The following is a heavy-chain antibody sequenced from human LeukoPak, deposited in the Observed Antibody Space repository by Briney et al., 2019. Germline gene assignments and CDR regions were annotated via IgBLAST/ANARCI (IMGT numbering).Heavy chain of an antibody. CDR2: ISDSGGST. V-gene: IGHV3-23*01. CDR3: ARDPRGGTLDY. J-gene: IGHJ4*02. CDR1: GFTFSSYA. D-gene: IGHD3-10*01. Sequence: GSLRLSCAASGFTFSSYAMSWVRQAPGKGLEWVSAISDSGGSTYYADSVKGRFTISRDNSKNTLYLQMNSLRAEDTAVYYCARDPRGGTLDYWGQGALVTVSS.